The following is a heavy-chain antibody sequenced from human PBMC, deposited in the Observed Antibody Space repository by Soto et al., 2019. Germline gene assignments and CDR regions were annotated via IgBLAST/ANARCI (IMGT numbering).Heavy chain of an antibody. D-gene: IGHD3-10*01. J-gene: IGHJ1*01. V-gene: IGHV5-51*01. CDR3: ARHLSCTCFSYYPVATDQCTLALLAALKICSGESLKISCKGSGYIFSNHVIH. CDR2: VHPSDSDT. Sequence: GESLKISCKASGYIFTDYWIGWVRQMPGKGLEWMGIVHPSDSDTRYSPSFQGHVTISADRSINTAYLQWSSLKASDTAMYYCARHLSCTCFSYYPVATDQCTLALLAALKICSGESLKISCKGSGYIFSNHVIHW. CDR1: GYIFTDYW.